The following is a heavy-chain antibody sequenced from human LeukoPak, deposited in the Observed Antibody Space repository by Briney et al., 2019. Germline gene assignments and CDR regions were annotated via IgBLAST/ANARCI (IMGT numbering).Heavy chain of an antibody. CDR3: ATGGSSSSVDY. Sequence: PSETLSLTCTVSGVSFSSYYWTWIRQPPGQGLKGIGYIYYSGSTNYNPSLKSRVTMSLDTSKTQFSLKLTSVTAADTAVYYCATGGSSSSVDYWGQGTLVTVSS. J-gene: IGHJ4*02. V-gene: IGHV4-59*01. D-gene: IGHD6-6*01. CDR1: GVSFSSYY. CDR2: IYYSGST.